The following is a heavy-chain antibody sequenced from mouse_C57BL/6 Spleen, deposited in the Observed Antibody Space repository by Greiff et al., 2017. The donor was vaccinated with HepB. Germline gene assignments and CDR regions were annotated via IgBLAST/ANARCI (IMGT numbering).Heavy chain of an antibody. CDR3: ARDRNYYGSLDGYFDV. D-gene: IGHD1-1*01. V-gene: IGHV5-16*01. J-gene: IGHJ1*03. CDR1: GFTFSDYY. CDR2: INYDGSST. Sequence: EVQLVESEGGLVQPGSSMKLSCTASGFTFSDYYMAWVRQVPEKGLEWVANINYDGSSTYYLDSLKSRFIISRVNAKNILYLQMSSLKSEDTATYYGARDRNYYGSLDGYFDVWGTGTTVTVSS.